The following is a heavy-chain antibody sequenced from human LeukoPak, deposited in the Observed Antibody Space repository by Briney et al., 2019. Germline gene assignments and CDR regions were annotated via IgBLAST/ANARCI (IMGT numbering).Heavy chain of an antibody. CDR1: GGSISSYY. CDR2: IYTSGST. V-gene: IGHV4-4*07. Sequence: PSETLSLTCTDSGGSISSYYWSWIRQPAGKGLEWIGRIYTSGSTNYNPSLKSRVTMSVDTSKNQFSLKLSSVTAADTAVYYCARDRRRDPRDAFDIWGQGTMVTVSS. J-gene: IGHJ3*02. CDR3: ARDRRRDPRDAFDI.